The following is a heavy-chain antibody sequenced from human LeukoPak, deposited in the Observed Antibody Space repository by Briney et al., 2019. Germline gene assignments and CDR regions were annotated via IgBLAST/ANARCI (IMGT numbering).Heavy chain of an antibody. D-gene: IGHD2-15*01. V-gene: IGHV1-2*04. CDR3: AREYPGYCSGGSCYYHYYYGMDV. CDR1: GYTFTCYY. CDR2: INPNSGGT. Sequence: ASVKVSCKASGYTFTCYYMHWVRQAPGQGLEWMGWINPNSGGTNYAQKFQGWVTMTRDTSISTAYMELSRLRSDDTAVYYCAREYPGYCSGGSCYYHYYYGMDVWGQGTTVTVSS. J-gene: IGHJ6*02.